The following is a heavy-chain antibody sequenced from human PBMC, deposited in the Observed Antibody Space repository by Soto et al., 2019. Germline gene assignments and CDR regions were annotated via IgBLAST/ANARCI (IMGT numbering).Heavy chain of an antibody. CDR3: TTDLVGAAPAD. V-gene: IGHV3-15*07. CDR1: GFIFSNAW. D-gene: IGHD6-13*01. Sequence: EVQLVESGGGLVKPGGSLRLSCAASGFIFSNAWMNWVRQAPGKRLEWVGRIKSKPNGGTTDYAAPVKGRFTISRDDSKNTLYLQMNSLKTEDTAVYYCTTDLVGAAPADWGQGTLVTVSS. CDR2: IKSKPNGGTT. J-gene: IGHJ1*01.